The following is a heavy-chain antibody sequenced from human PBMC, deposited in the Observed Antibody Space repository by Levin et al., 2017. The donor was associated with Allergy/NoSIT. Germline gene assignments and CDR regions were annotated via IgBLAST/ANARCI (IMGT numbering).Heavy chain of an antibody. Sequence: PGGSLRLSCTVSSGSIGTYYWSWIRQPPGKGLEWIGHIYYNGNTNYNPSLKSRVSILVDTSKNQFSLTLSSVTAADTAVYYCASLNMGVPPAPPARFYYMDVWGRGTTVTVSS. D-gene: IGHD2-2*01. V-gene: IGHV4-59*01. CDR1: SGSIGTYY. CDR2: IYYNGNT. CDR3: ASLNMGVPPAPPARFYYMDV. J-gene: IGHJ6*03.